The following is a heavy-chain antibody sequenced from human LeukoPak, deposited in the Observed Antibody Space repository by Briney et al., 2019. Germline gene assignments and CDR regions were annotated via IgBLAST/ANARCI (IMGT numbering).Heavy chain of an antibody. CDR3: ARDWDGYNYYFDY. CDR1: GGSISSSNW. CDR2: IYHSGST. Sequence: PSETLSLTCSVSGGSISSSNWWSWVRQPPGKGLEWIGEIYHSGSTNYNPSLKSRVTISVDKSKNQFSLKLSSVTAADTAVYYCARDWDGYNYYFDYWGQGALVTVSS. J-gene: IGHJ4*02. D-gene: IGHD5-24*01. V-gene: IGHV4-4*02.